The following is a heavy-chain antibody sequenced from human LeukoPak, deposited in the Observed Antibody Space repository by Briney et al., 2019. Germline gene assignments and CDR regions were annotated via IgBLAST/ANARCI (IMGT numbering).Heavy chain of an antibody. J-gene: IGHJ4*02. CDR2: IYYSGST. CDR1: GGSISSYY. CDR3: ARVKYYYDSSGYYRIYYFDY. V-gene: IGHV4-59*01. D-gene: IGHD3-22*01. Sequence: SETLSLTCSVSGGSISSYYWSWIRQPPGKGLEWIGYIYYSGSTNYKPSLKSRVTISVDTSKNQFSLKLSSVTAADTAVYYCARVKYYYDSSGYYRIYYFDYWGQGTLVTVSS.